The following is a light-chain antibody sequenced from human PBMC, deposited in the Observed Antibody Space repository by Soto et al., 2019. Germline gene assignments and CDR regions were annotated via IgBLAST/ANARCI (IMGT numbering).Light chain of an antibody. CDR1: QSVRSSY. V-gene: IGKV3-20*01. Sequence: EIVLTQSPGTLSLSPGERATLSCRASQSVRSSYLAWYQQKPGQAPRLLIYGASSRATGIPDRFSGSGSGTDFTLTISRLEPEDFAVYYCQQYASSPTYTFGQGTKLQIK. J-gene: IGKJ2*01. CDR3: QQYASSPTYT. CDR2: GAS.